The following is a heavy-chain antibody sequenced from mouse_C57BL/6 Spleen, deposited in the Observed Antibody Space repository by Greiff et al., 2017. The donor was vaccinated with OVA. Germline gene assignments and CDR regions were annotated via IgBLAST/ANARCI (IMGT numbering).Heavy chain of an antibody. J-gene: IGHJ4*01. V-gene: IGHV1-69*01. Sequence: QVQLQQPGAELVMPGASVKLSCKASGYTFTSYWIHWVKQRPGQGLEWIGEIDPSDGYTNYNQKFKGKSTLTVDKSSSTAYMQLSSLTSEDSAVYYWARGEARHEAMDYWGQGTSVTVSS. D-gene: IGHD3-1*01. CDR3: ARGEARHEAMDY. CDR2: IDPSDGYT. CDR1: GYTFTSYW.